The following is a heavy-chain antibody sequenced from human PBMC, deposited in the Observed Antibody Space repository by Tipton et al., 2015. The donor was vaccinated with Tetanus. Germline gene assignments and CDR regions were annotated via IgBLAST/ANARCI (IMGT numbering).Heavy chain of an antibody. D-gene: IGHD3-22*01. J-gene: IGHJ3*02. CDR3: ARAEYYYDSSGYRDDAFDI. CDR2: INSDWSST. Sequence: SLRLSCAASEFTFSSYWMHWVRQAPGKGLVWVSRINSDWSSTSYADSVKGRFTISRDNAKNTLYLQMNSLRAEDTAVYYCARAEYYYDSSGYRDDAFDIWGQGTMVTVSS. V-gene: IGHV3-74*01. CDR1: EFTFSSYW.